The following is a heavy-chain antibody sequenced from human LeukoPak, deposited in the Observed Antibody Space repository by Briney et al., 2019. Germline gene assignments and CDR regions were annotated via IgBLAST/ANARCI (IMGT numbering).Heavy chain of an antibody. V-gene: IGHV1-46*01. CDR2: INPSGGST. CDR3: ARDHAPLSSGWSDFDY. D-gene: IGHD6-19*01. CDR1: GYTFTSYY. J-gene: IGHJ4*02. Sequence: ASVKVSCKASGYTFTSYYMHWVRQAPGQGLEWMGIINPSGGSTSYAQKFQGRVTMTRDMSTSTVYMELSSLRSEDTAVYYCARDHAPLSSGWSDFDYWGQGTLVTVSS.